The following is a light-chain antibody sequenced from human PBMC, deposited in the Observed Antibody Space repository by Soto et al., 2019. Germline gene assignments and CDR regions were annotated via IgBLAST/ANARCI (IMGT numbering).Light chain of an antibody. CDR1: QSISSY. CDR3: QQYNNWLS. Sequence: DIQMTQSPSSLSASVGDRVTITCRASQSISSYLNWYQQKPGKAPKLLIYAASRLQSGVPSRFSGSGSGTDFTLTISSLQSEDYAVYYCQQYNNWLSFGQGTRLEIK. CDR2: AAS. V-gene: IGKV1-39*01. J-gene: IGKJ5*01.